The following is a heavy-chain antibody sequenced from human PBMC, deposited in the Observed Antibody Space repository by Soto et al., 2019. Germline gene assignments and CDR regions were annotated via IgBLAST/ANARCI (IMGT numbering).Heavy chain of an antibody. CDR2: ISSSSSYI. CDR1: GFTFSSYS. D-gene: IGHD3-3*01. J-gene: IGHJ3*02. CDR3: ARDTRGVVPNSDAFDI. Sequence: EVQLVESGGGLVKPGGSLRLSCAASGFTFSSYSMNWVRQAPGKGLDWVSSISSSSSYIYYADSVKGRFTISRDNAKNSLYLQMNSLRAEDTAVYYCARDTRGVVPNSDAFDIWGQGTMVTVSS. V-gene: IGHV3-21*01.